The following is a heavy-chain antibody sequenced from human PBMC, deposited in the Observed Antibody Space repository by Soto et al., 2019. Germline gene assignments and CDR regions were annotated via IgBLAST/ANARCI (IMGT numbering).Heavy chain of an antibody. V-gene: IGHV5-51*01. CDR2: IYPGDSDA. CDR1: GYPFANQW. Sequence: EVQLVQSGPEVKKPGESLRISCQASGYPFANQWVGWVRQMPGKGLEWMGIIYPGDSDARYSPSFEGQVTMSADKSINTTYLQWSSLKTSDTGIYYCARPVFNPGVYAFDLWGQGTTVNVSS. D-gene: IGHD7-27*01. CDR3: ARPVFNPGVYAFDL. J-gene: IGHJ3*01.